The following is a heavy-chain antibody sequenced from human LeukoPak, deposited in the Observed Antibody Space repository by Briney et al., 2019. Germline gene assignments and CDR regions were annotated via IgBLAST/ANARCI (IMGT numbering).Heavy chain of an antibody. CDR1: GGSISSYY. CDR3: ARSRGAAAGAYYFDY. V-gene: IGHV4-59*01. J-gene: IGHJ4*02. CDR2: IYYSGST. D-gene: IGHD6-13*01. Sequence: SETLSLTCTVSGGSISSYYWSWIRQPPGKGLEWIGYIYYSGSTNYNPSLKSRVTISVDTSKNQFSLKLSSVTAADTAVYYCARSRGAAAGAYYFDYWGQGTLVTVSS.